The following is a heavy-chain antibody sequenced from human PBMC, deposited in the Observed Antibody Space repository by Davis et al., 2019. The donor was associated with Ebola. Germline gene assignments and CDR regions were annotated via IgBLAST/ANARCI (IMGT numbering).Heavy chain of an antibody. J-gene: IGHJ6*02. V-gene: IGHV4-34*01. CDR1: GGSFSGYY. CDR3: ARLRQLVPYYYYGMDV. CDR2: INHSGST. Sequence: GSLRLSCAVYGGSFSGYYWSWIRQPPGKGLEWIGEINHSGSTNYNPSLKSRVTISVDTSKNHYSLNMTSVTAADTAVYYCARLRQLVPYYYYGMDVWGQGTTVTVSS. D-gene: IGHD6-6*01.